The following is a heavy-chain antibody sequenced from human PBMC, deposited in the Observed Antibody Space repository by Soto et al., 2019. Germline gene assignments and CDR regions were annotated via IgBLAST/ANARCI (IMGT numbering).Heavy chain of an antibody. CDR1: GFTFSKFW. J-gene: IGHJ4*02. Sequence: EVHLVESGGNLVQPGGSLRLTCAASGFTFSKFWMGWVRQTPGRKLEWVANMSPDGSERYYLDSVRGRFTISRDNVANSLSLQINSLRTEDTGVYYCTKDGSGWSATWVQGTPVIVSS. CDR2: MSPDGSER. D-gene: IGHD6-19*01. V-gene: IGHV3-7*04. CDR3: TKDGSGWSAT.